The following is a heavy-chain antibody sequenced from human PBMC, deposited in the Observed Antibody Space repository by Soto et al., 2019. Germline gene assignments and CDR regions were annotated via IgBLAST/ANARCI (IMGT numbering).Heavy chain of an antibody. Sequence: GGSLRLSCAASGFNFNDYAMHWVRQAPGKGLEWVSGVSWNGGPIGYADSVKGRFTISRDNAKKSLHLQMNNLKPDDTAVYYCARDPRTGTTHPSPIDYWGQGTLVTVSS. V-gene: IGHV3-9*01. J-gene: IGHJ4*02. CDR3: ARDPRTGTTHPSPIDY. CDR1: GFNFNDYA. CDR2: VSWNGGPI. D-gene: IGHD1-1*01.